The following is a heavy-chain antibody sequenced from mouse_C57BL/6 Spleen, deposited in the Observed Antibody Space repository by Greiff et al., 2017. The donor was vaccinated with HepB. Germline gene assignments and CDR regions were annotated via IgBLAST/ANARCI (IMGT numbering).Heavy chain of an antibody. V-gene: IGHV1-39*01. CDR3: ARGGDFTTVVEGYFDV. Sequence: EVHLVESGPELVKPGASVKISCKASGYSFTDYNMNWVKQSNGKSLEWIGVINPNYGTTSYNQKFKGKATLTVDQSSSTAYMQLNSLTSEDSAVYYCARGGDFTTVVEGYFDVWGTGTTVTVSS. CDR2: INPNYGTT. CDR1: GYSFTDYN. J-gene: IGHJ1*03. D-gene: IGHD1-1*01.